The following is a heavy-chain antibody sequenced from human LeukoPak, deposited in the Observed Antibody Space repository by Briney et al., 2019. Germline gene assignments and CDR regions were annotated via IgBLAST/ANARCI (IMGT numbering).Heavy chain of an antibody. J-gene: IGHJ4*02. V-gene: IGHV4-61*01. D-gene: IGHD1-26*01. CDR1: GGSISSSSYY. CDR3: ARDTLVGATDY. Sequence: SETLSLTCTVSGGSISSSSYYWGWIRQPPGKGLEWIGYIYYSGSTNYNPSLKSRVTISVDTSKNQFSLKLSSVTAADTAVYYCARDTLVGATDYWGQGTLVTVSS. CDR2: IYYSGST.